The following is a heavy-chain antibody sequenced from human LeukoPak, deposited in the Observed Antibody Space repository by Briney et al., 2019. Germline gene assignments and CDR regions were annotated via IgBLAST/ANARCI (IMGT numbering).Heavy chain of an antibody. CDR1: GDSISSGGYS. J-gene: IGHJ4*02. D-gene: IGHD5-12*01. CDR2: IHDSGST. Sequence: SETLSLTCAVSGDSISSGGYSWTWIRQTPGKGLEWIAYIHDSGSTYYNPSLKSRVTISVDTSKNQFSLKLSSVTAADTAVHYCARHRPAPEDIVATGFDYWGQGTLVTVSS. CDR3: ARHRPAPEDIVATGFDY. V-gene: IGHV4-30-4*07.